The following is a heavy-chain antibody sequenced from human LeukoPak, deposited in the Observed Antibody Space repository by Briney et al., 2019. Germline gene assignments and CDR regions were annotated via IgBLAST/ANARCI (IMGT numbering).Heavy chain of an antibody. CDR3: ARRNSSGWYGGWFDP. J-gene: IGHJ5*02. D-gene: IGHD6-19*01. Sequence: PSETLSLTCTVSGGSISSSSYYWGWIRQPPGKGLEWIVSIYYSGSTYYNPSLKSRVTISVHTSKNLFSLKLSSLTAQDTGVYYCARRNSSGWYGGWFDPWGQGTLVTVSS. CDR1: GGSISSSSYY. V-gene: IGHV4-39*01. CDR2: IYYSGST.